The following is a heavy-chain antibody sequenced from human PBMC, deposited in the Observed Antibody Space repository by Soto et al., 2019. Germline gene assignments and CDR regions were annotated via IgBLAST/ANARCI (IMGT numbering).Heavy chain of an antibody. J-gene: IGHJ4*02. Sequence: SETLSLTCTVSGVSISNSSYYWGWIRLPPGKGLEWIGTIYYSGITYYNPSLKSRVTISVDTSKNQFSLKLTSVTAADTAVYYCARHGSNWGQGTLVTVSS. CDR2: IYYSGIT. CDR1: GVSISNSSYY. CDR3: ARHGSN. V-gene: IGHV4-39*01.